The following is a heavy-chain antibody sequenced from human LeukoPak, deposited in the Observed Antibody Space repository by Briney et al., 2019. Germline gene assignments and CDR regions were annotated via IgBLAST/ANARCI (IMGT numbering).Heavy chain of an antibody. CDR1: GGSISSYY. D-gene: IGHD1-14*01. J-gene: IGHJ4*02. Sequence: PSETLSLTCTVSGGSISSYYWSWIRQPPGKGLEWIGYIYYSGSTNYNPSLKSRVTISVDTSKNQFSLKLSSVTAADTAVYYRARGTGYFDYWGQGTLVTVSS. CDR2: IYYSGST. CDR3: ARGTGYFDY. V-gene: IGHV4-59*01.